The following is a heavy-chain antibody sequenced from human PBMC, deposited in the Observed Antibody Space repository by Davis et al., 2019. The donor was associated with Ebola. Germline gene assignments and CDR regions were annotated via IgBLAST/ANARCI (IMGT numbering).Heavy chain of an antibody. J-gene: IGHJ6*02. CDR2: IYPGDSDT. Sequence: GESLKISCKGSGYSFTSYWIGWVRQMPGKGLEWMGIIYPGDSDTRYSPSFQGQVTISADKSISTAYLQWSSLKASDTAMYYCARHKPSGYSILYSSRYYGMDVWGQGTTVTVSS. D-gene: IGHD3-22*01. V-gene: IGHV5-51*01. CDR1: GYSFTSYW. CDR3: ARHKPSGYSILYSSRYYGMDV.